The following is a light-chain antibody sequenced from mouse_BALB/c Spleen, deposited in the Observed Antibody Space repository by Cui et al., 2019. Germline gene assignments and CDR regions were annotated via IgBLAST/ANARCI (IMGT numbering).Light chain of an antibody. CDR1: SSVSY. CDR3: HQWSSYPT. CDR2: RTS. Sequence: QIVLTQSPASMSASLGEEITLTCSASSSVSYMHWYQQKSGTSTNLLIYRTSNLASGVPSRLSGSGSGTFYSLTISSVEAEDAADYYCHQWSSYPTFGGGTKLEIK. V-gene: IGKV4-80*01. J-gene: IGKJ1*01.